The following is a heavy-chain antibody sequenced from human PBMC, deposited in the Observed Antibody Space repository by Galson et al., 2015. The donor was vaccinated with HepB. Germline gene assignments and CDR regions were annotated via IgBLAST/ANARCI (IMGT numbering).Heavy chain of an antibody. CDR3: ARDLAAGAAHYYYYGMDV. CDR2: INPNSGGT. Sequence: SVKVSCKASGYTFTGYYMHWVRQAPGQGLEWMGWINPNSGGTNYAQKFQGRVTMTRDTSISTAYMELIRLRSDDTAVYYCARDLAAGAAHYYYYGMDVWGHGTTVTV. CDR1: GYTFTGYY. J-gene: IGHJ6*02. V-gene: IGHV1-2*02. D-gene: IGHD7-27*01.